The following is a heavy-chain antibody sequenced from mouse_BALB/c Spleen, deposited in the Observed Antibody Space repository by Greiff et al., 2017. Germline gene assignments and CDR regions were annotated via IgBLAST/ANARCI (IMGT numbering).Heavy chain of an antibody. Sequence: EVQVVESGGGLVKPGGSLKLSCAASGFTFSDYYMYWVRQTPEKRLEWVATISDGGSYTYYPDSVKGRFTISRDNAKNNLYLQMSSLKSEDTAMYYCARDPYGKAYWGQGTLVTVSA. V-gene: IGHV5-4*02. CDR3: ARDPYGKAY. J-gene: IGHJ3*01. CDR1: GFTFSDYY. CDR2: ISDGGSYT. D-gene: IGHD2-1*01.